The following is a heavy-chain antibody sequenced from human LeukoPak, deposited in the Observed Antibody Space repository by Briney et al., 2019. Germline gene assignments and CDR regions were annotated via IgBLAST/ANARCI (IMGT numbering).Heavy chain of an antibody. CDR2: TWFDGRNE. V-gene: IGHV3-30*02. CDR1: GFTFSIYG. J-gene: IGHJ6*03. D-gene: IGHD1-26*01. CDR3: AKQESEQFAREDYYYMDV. Sequence: LPGGSLRLSCAASGFTFSIYGMHWVRQPPGKGLEWVAATWFDGRNEYYADSVKGRFTISRDNSKNTLYLQMNSLRAEDTAVYYCAKQESEQFAREDYYYMDVWGKGTTVTVSS.